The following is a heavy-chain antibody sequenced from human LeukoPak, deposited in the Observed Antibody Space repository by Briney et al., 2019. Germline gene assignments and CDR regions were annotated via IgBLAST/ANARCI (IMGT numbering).Heavy chain of an antibody. CDR2: INPKSGGT. D-gene: IGHD3-10*01. V-gene: IGHV1-2*02. CDR1: GYTFTGYY. CDR3: ARDERGFWFDP. J-gene: IGHJ5*02. Sequence: GASVKVSCKASGYTFTGYYLHWVRQAPGQGLEWMGWINPKSGGTKYTQKFQGRVTMTRDTSISTAYMELRSLRSDDTAVYYCARDERGFWFDPWGQGTLVTVSS.